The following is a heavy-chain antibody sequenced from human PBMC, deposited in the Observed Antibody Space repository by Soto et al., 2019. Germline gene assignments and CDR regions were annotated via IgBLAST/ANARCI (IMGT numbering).Heavy chain of an antibody. V-gene: IGHV5-10-1*01. CDR2: IDPSDSYT. CDR1: GYSFTSYW. CDR3: ARLGSGWYDNPPSPIDY. D-gene: IGHD6-19*01. Sequence: PGESLKISCKGSGYSFTSYWINWVRQMPGKGLEWMGKIDPSDSYTNYSPSFQGHVTISADKSISTAFLQWSSLKAPDTAMYYCARLGSGWYDNPPSPIDYWGQGTLVTISS. J-gene: IGHJ4*02.